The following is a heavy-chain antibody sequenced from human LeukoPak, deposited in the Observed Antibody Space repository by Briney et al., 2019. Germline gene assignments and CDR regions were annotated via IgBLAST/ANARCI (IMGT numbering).Heavy chain of an antibody. Sequence: PGGCLRLSCAASGFTFSSYWMSWVRQAPGKGLEWVANMKYDGSEKYYVDSVKGRFTISRDNAKNSLYLQMNSLRAEDTALYYWAKGSGSYYFDYWSQGTLVTVSS. V-gene: IGHV3-7*03. CDR1: GFTFSSYW. CDR3: AKGSGSYYFDY. CDR2: MKYDGSEK. J-gene: IGHJ4*02. D-gene: IGHD1-26*01.